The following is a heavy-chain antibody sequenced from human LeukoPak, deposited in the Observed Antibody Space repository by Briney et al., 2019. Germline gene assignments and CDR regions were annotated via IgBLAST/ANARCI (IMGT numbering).Heavy chain of an antibody. D-gene: IGHD6-19*01. CDR2: ISGYNANT. CDR1: GYTFTSYG. CDR3: ARSRVAGSFDY. J-gene: IGHJ4*02. Sequence: ASMKVSCKTSGYTFTSYGISWVRQAPGQGREWMGWISGYNANTNYGQKFQGRVTMTIDTSTTTVYMELRSLRSDDTAVYYCARSRVAGSFDYWGQGTLVTVSS. V-gene: IGHV1-18*01.